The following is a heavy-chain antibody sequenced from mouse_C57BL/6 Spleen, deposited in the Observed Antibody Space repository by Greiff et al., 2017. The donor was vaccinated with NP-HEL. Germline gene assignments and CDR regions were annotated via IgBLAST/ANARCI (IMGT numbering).Heavy chain of an antibody. J-gene: IGHJ4*01. CDR3: ARGGIYYDYDYYAMDY. Sequence: DVKLVESEGGLVQPGSSMKLSCTASGFTFSDYYMAWVRQVPEKGLEWVANINYDGSSTYYLDSLKSRFIISRDNAKNILYLQMSSLKSEDTATYYCARGGIYYDYDYYAMDYWGQGTSVTVSS. CDR2: INYDGSST. D-gene: IGHD2-4*01. V-gene: IGHV5-16*01. CDR1: GFTFSDYY.